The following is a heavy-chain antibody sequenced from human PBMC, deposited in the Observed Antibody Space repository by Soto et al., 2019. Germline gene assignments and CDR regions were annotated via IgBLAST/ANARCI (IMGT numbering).Heavy chain of an antibody. J-gene: IGHJ5*02. CDR2: ISSNGGST. Sequence: GGSLRLSCSASGFTFRSYAMHWVRQAPGKGLEYVSGISSNGGSTYNADSVKGRFTISRDNSKNTLYLQMSSLRAEDTAVYYCVKGSESYYNYNWFDPWGQGTLVTVSS. CDR3: VKGSESYYNYNWFDP. D-gene: IGHD3-10*01. CDR1: GFTFRSYA. V-gene: IGHV3-64D*06.